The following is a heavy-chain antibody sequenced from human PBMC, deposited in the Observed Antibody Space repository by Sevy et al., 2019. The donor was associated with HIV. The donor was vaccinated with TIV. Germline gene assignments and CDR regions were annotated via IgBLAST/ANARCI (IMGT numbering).Heavy chain of an antibody. CDR3: ARELYSYCSGGSGAARGYFDY. J-gene: IGHJ4*02. D-gene: IGHD2-15*01. Sequence: GGSLRLSCAASGFTFSSYAMHWVRQAPGKGLEWVAVISYDGSNKYYADSVKGRFTNSRDNSKNTLYLQMNSLRAEDTAVYYCARELYSYCSGGSGAARGYFDYWGQGTLVTVSS. V-gene: IGHV3-30-3*01. CDR1: GFTFSSYA. CDR2: ISYDGSNK.